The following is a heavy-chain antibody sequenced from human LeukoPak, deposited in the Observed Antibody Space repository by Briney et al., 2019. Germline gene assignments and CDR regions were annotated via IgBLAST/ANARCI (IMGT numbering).Heavy chain of an antibody. CDR2: INHSGST. J-gene: IGHJ6*02. CDR3: ARIQIYYYYGMDV. Sequence: SETLSLTCAVYGGSFSGYYWSWIRQPPGKGLEWIGEINHSGSTNYNPSLKSRVTISVDTSKNQFSLKLSSVTAADTAVYYCARIQIYYYYGMDVWGQGTRSPSP. V-gene: IGHV4-34*01. CDR1: GGSFSGYY.